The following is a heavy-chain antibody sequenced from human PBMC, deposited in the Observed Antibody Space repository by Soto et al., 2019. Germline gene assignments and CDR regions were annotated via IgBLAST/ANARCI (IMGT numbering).Heavy chain of an antibody. CDR2: IFYTGTA. D-gene: IGHD2-15*01. J-gene: IGHJ5*02. CDR3: ARRLDDTPETFFNWFDP. Sequence: PSETLSLTXTVSGGSINTGRYYWGWIRHLPGEGLEWIGHIFYTGTAYYNPSLRSRVTVSIDTSANQFSLHMYSVTAADTAMYYCARRLDDTPETFFNWFDPWGQGILVTVSS. V-gene: IGHV4-31*02. CDR1: GGSINTGRYY.